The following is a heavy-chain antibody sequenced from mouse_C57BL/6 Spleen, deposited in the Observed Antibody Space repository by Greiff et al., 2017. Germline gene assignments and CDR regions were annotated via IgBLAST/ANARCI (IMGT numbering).Heavy chain of an antibody. Sequence: EVQLQQSGAELVKPGASVKLSCTASGFNINDYYMHWVKQRTEQGLEWIGRIDPEDGETKYAPKCPGKATITADTSSNTAYLQLSSLTSEDTAVYYCARGLFYYFDYWGQGTTLTVSS. CDR3: ARGLFYYFDY. J-gene: IGHJ2*01. CDR2: IDPEDGET. V-gene: IGHV14-2*01. CDR1: GFNINDYY.